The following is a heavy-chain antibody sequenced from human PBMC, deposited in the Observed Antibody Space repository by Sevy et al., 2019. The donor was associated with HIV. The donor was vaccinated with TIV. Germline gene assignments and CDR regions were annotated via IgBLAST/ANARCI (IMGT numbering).Heavy chain of an antibody. CDR1: GFTFSDAA. J-gene: IGHJ4*02. CDR2: IRAKANNYAT. CDR3: SIYYDIRAFDS. Sequence: GGSLRLSCAGSGFTFSDAAIHWVRQASGKGLEWLGRIRAKANNYATSYAASVKDRFSISRNDLKDTAYLQMNSLRTEDAAMYYCSIYYDIRAFDSWGQGTQVTVSS. V-gene: IGHV3-73*01. D-gene: IGHD3-22*01.